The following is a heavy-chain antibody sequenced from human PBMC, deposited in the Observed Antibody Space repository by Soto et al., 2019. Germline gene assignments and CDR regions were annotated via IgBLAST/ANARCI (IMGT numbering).Heavy chain of an antibody. V-gene: IGHV1-69*13. CDR1: GGTFSSYA. D-gene: IGHD3-22*01. J-gene: IGHJ3*02. Sequence: SVKVSCKASGGTFSSYAISWARQAPGQGLEWMGGIIPIFGTANYAQKFQGRVTITADESTSTAYMELSSLRSEDTAVYYCARPLMRYYYDSSGSDWAFDIWGQGTTVTVSS. CDR2: IIPIFGTA. CDR3: ARPLMRYYYDSSGSDWAFDI.